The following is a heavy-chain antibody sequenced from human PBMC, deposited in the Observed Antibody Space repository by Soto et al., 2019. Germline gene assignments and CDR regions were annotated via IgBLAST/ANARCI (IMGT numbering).Heavy chain of an antibody. CDR1: GFTFSSYA. Sequence: GGSLRLSCAASGFTFSSYAMSWVRQAPGKGLEWVSAISGSGGSTYYADSVKGRFTISRDNSKNTLYLQMNSLRAEDTAVYYCVRATYFSDSSGYTRCFDYWGQGTLVTVSS. V-gene: IGHV3-23*01. D-gene: IGHD3-22*01. CDR3: VRATYFSDSSGYTRCFDY. CDR2: ISGSGGST. J-gene: IGHJ4*02.